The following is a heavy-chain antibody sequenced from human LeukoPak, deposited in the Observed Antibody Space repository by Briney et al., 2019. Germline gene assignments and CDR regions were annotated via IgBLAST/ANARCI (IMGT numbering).Heavy chain of an antibody. Sequence: GGSLRLSCAASGFTVSGNYMSWVRQAPGEGLEWVSVIYSGGSTYYADSVKGRFTISRDNSKNTLYLQMNSLRAEDTAVYYCARVTTSGSYKFDYWGQGTLVTVSS. CDR2: IYSGGST. J-gene: IGHJ4*02. CDR1: GFTVSGNY. V-gene: IGHV3-53*01. D-gene: IGHD3-10*01. CDR3: ARVTTSGSYKFDY.